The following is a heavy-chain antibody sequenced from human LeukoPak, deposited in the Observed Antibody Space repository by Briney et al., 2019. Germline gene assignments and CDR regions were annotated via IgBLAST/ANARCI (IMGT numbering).Heavy chain of an antibody. V-gene: IGHV4-59*01. CDR2: IYYSGST. Sequence: SETLSITCTVSGGSISSYYWSWIRQPPGKGLEWIGYIYYSGSTNYNPSLKSRVTISVDTSKNQFSLKLSSVTAADTAVYYCASTPVVTAIHYFDYWGQGTLVTVSS. J-gene: IGHJ4*02. CDR1: GGSISSYY. CDR3: ASTPVVTAIHYFDY. D-gene: IGHD2-21*02.